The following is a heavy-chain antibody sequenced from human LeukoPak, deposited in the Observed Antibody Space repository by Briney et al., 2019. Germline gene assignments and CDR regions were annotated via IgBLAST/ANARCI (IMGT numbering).Heavy chain of an antibody. CDR1: GFTFSDHH. D-gene: IGHD3-10*01. CDR2: ISGSGGAI. V-gene: IGHV3-11*01. CDR3: ARDLDYYGSGTSNWFDP. Sequence: GGSLRLSCAASGFTFSDHHMSWVRQAPGKGLEWVAYISGSGGAIYYADSVKGRFTISRDNAKDSSYLQMNSLRAEDTAVYYCARDLDYYGSGTSNWFDPWGQGTLVTVSS. J-gene: IGHJ5*02.